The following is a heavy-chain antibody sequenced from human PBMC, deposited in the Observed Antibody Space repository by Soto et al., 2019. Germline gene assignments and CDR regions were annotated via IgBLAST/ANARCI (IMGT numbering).Heavy chain of an antibody. Sequence: QVQLVQSGAEVKKPGSSVKVSCKASGGTFSSYAISWVRQAPGQGLEWMGGIIPIFGTANYAQKFQGRVTITADKSASTAYMELSSLRSEYTAVYYCARGIQLWPNWYFDLWGRGTLVTVSS. CDR1: GGTFSSYA. D-gene: IGHD5-18*01. CDR3: ARGIQLWPNWYFDL. CDR2: IIPIFGTA. J-gene: IGHJ2*01. V-gene: IGHV1-69*06.